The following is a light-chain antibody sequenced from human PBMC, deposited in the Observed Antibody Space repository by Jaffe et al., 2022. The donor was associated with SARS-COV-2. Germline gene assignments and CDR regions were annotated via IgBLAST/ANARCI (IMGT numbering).Light chain of an antibody. J-gene: IGKJ4*01. CDR2: DAS. Sequence: EFVLTQSPATLSLSPGERATLSCRASQSIASQLAWYQQKLGQAPRLLIFDASNRATGIPARFSGSGSGTDFTLTISSLESEDLAVYYCQQRSKWPLTFGGGTKVEIK. CDR3: QQRSKWPLT. V-gene: IGKV3-11*01. CDR1: QSIASQ.